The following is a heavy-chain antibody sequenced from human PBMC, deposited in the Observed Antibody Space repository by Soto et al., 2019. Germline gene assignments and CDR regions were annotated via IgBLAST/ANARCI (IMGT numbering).Heavy chain of an antibody. CDR3: ARCPDTIFGVVTHNWFDP. Sequence: QVQLVQSGAEVKKPGSSVKVSCKASGGTFSSYAISWVRQAPGQGLEWMGGIIPIFGTANYAQKFQGRVTITADESTITAYMELSSLRSEDTAVYYCARCPDTIFGVVTHNWFDPWGQGTLVTVSS. CDR1: GGTFSSYA. V-gene: IGHV1-69*12. CDR2: IIPIFGTA. J-gene: IGHJ5*02. D-gene: IGHD3-3*01.